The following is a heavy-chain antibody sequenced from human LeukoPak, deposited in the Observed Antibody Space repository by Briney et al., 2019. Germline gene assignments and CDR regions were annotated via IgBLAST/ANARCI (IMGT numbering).Heavy chain of an antibody. J-gene: IGHJ4*02. D-gene: IGHD5-12*01. V-gene: IGHV4-39*07. Sequence: SETLSLTCTVSGGSISSSSYYWGWIRQPPGKGLEWIGSIYYSGNTYYNPSLKSRVTISLDMSKSHFSLKLTSVTAADTAVYYCARYHNGYDDYWGQGTLVTVSS. CDR1: GGSISSSSYY. CDR3: ARYHNGYDDY. CDR2: IYYSGNT.